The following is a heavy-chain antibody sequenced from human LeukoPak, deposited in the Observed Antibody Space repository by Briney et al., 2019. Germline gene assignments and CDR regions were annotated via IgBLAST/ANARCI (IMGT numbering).Heavy chain of an antibody. Sequence: ASVKVSCKASGYTFTGYYMHWVRQAPGQGLKWMGWINPNSGGTNYAQKFQGRVTMTRDTSISTAYMELSRLRSEDTAVYYCARDRCSSTSCYTPSDYRGQGTLVTVSS. CDR3: ARDRCSSTSCYTPSDY. J-gene: IGHJ4*02. CDR2: INPNSGGT. CDR1: GYTFTGYY. D-gene: IGHD2-2*02. V-gene: IGHV1-2*02.